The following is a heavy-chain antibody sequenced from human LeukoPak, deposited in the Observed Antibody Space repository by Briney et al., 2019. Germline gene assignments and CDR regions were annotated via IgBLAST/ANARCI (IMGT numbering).Heavy chain of an antibody. J-gene: IGHJ5*02. Sequence: GSLRLSCAASGFTVSSNYMSWVRQAPGKGLEWVSVIYSGDSTYYADSVKGRFTISRDNSKNTLYLQMNSLRAEDTAVYYCARTVGYGDYHWFDPWGQGTLVTVSS. D-gene: IGHD4-17*01. V-gene: IGHV3-53*01. CDR1: GFTVSSNY. CDR3: ARTVGYGDYHWFDP. CDR2: IYSGDST.